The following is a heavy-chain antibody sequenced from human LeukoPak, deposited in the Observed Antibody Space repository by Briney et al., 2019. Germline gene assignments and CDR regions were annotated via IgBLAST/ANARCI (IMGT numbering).Heavy chain of an antibody. D-gene: IGHD6-25*01. CDR2: INHSGST. Sequence: SETLSLTCAVYGGSFSGYYWSWIRQPPGKGLEWIGEINHSGSTNYNPSLKSRVTISVDTSKNQFSLKLSSVTAADTAVYYCARDPAGHWGQGTLVTVSS. CDR1: GGSFSGYY. V-gene: IGHV4-34*01. J-gene: IGHJ4*02. CDR3: ARDPAGH.